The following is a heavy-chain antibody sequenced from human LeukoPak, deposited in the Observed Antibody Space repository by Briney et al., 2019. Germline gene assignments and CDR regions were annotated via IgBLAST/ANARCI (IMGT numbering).Heavy chain of an antibody. CDR1: GFSRFTFNYYA. Sequence: GGSLRLSCAASGFSRFTFNYYAMTWVRQAPGKGLEWVSALSGTGDNTYYADSVEGRFTISRDNTNNIVYLQMNSLRAEDTAVYYCAREGIAAAGNTDWGQGTLVTVSS. D-gene: IGHD6-13*01. CDR3: AREGIAAAGNTD. CDR2: LSGTGDNT. V-gene: IGHV3-23*01. J-gene: IGHJ4*02.